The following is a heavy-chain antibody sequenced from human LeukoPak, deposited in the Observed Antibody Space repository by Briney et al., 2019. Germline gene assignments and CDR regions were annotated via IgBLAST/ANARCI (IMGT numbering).Heavy chain of an antibody. CDR3: VKDRYCSSTSCYAEFDY. J-gene: IGHJ4*02. Sequence: GGSLRLSCSASGFTFSSYAMHWVRQAPGKGLEYVSAISSNGGSTYYADSVKGRFTISIDNSKKTLYLQMSSLRAEDTPVYYCVKDRYCSSTSCYAEFDYWGRGTLVTVSS. CDR1: GFTFSSYA. D-gene: IGHD2-2*01. CDR2: ISSNGGST. V-gene: IGHV3-64D*06.